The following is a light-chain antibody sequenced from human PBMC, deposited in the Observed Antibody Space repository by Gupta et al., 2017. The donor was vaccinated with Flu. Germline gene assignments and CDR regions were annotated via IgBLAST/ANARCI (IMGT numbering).Light chain of an antibody. J-gene: IGLJ1*01. Sequence: QSALTQPPPAPATPGQRVSISCSGSGSNIGSNIIHCYQQLPGPAPNVLIYYDDERPPGVLDRFSGSNSGASASLAISALQSEEEADYYYSASDDGMNGLDVFGAGTKVTVL. CDR3: SASDDGMNGLDV. V-gene: IGLV1-44*01. CDR1: GSNIGSNI. CDR2: YDD.